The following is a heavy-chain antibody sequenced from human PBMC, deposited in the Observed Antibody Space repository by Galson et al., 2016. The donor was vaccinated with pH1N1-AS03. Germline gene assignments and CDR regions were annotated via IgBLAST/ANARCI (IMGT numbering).Heavy chain of an antibody. Sequence: SLRLSCAASGFIFSNHGMHWARQAPGKGPEFVARISSDGGSTYYADSVMARFTISRDNSKNTLYLQMDSLRVEDTAVYYCERAGGYWGQGTLVTVSS. CDR3: ERAGGY. CDR1: GFIFSNHG. CDR2: ISSDGGST. V-gene: IGHV3-64*02. J-gene: IGHJ4*02.